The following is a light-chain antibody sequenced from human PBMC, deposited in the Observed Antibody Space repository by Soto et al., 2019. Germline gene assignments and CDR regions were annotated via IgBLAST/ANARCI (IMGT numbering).Light chain of an antibody. V-gene: IGLV2-14*01. Sequence: SALTQPASVSGSPGQSITISCTGTSSDVGAYDYVSWFQQHPGKAPKLIIYEVSYRPSGVSSRFSGSKSGNRASLTISGLQAEDEADYYCSSYTTRSTHVVFGGGTQLTVL. CDR3: SSYTTRSTHVV. CDR2: EVS. CDR1: SSDVGAYDY. J-gene: IGLJ2*01.